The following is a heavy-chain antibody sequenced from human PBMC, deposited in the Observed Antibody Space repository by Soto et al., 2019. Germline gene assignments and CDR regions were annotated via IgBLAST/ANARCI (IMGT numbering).Heavy chain of an antibody. CDR1: GFTFSNYG. J-gene: IGHJ4*02. CDR2: IWYDGSKD. V-gene: IGHV3-33*01. CDR3: ARADGSGWYVEN. Sequence: QVQLVESGGGVVQPGRSLRLSCAASGFTFSNYGMHWVRQAPGKGLEWVALIWYDGSKDYYADSVKGRFTISRDNSKNTVSLQMNSLRADDTAIYYCARADGSGWYVENWGQGTLVTVSS. D-gene: IGHD6-19*01.